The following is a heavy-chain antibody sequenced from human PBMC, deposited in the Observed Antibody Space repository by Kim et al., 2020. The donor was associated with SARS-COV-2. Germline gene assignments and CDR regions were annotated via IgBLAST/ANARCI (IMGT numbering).Heavy chain of an antibody. CDR1: GGSFNRSSYY. D-gene: IGHD6-19*01. V-gene: IGHV4-39*01. CDR3: ESPLSSGWHPFDY. J-gene: IGHJ4*02. Sequence: SETLSLTCTVSGGSFNRSSYYWGWIRQPPGKGLEWIGSVYYSGSTYTNPSLKSRVTISVDTSKNQFSLKLSSVTAADTAVYYCESPLSSGWHPFDYWGQGTLVTVSS. CDR2: VYYSGST.